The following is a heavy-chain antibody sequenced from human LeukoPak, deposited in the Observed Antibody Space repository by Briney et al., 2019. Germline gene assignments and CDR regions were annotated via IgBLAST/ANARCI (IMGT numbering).Heavy chain of an antibody. CDR3: ARDPATYSYDSSGIWDAFDI. V-gene: IGHV4-38-2*02. CDR2: IYHSGST. J-gene: IGHJ3*02. D-gene: IGHD3-22*01. CDR1: GYSISSGYY. Sequence: PSETLSLTCTVSGYSISSGYYWGWIRQPPGKELEWIGSIYHSGSTSYNPSLKSRVTISVDTSKNQFSLKLSSVTAADTAVYHCARDPATYSYDSSGIWDAFDIWGRGTMVTVSS.